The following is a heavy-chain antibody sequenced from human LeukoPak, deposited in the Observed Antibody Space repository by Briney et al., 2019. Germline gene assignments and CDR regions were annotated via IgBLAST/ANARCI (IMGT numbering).Heavy chain of an antibody. CDR1: GFTLSDYS. D-gene: IGHD5-18*01. J-gene: IGHJ4*02. Sequence: PGGSLRLSCAASGFTLSDYSMTWVRQAQGQGLEWISFLTSGGVSAFYADSVRGRFTVSRDDARNSLSLYMNTLRADDTAVYYCASSLNTVMVSPYYLEYWGPGTLVTVSS. V-gene: IGHV3-11*04. CDR3: ASSLNTVMVSPYYLEY. CDR2: LTSGGVSA.